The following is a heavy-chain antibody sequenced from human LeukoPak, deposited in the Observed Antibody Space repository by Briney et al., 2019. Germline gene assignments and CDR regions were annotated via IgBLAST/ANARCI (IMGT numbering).Heavy chain of an antibody. J-gene: IGHJ5*02. CDR3: ARLSDYGDYLNWFDP. Sequence: PSETLSLTCAVYSGSFSGYYWSWVRQPPGKGLDWIGEINHSGGTNYNPSLKSRVTISVDTSKNQFSLKLNSVTAADTAVYYCARLSDYGDYLNWFDPWGQGTLVTVSS. V-gene: IGHV4-34*01. D-gene: IGHD4-17*01. CDR2: INHSGGT. CDR1: SGSFSGYY.